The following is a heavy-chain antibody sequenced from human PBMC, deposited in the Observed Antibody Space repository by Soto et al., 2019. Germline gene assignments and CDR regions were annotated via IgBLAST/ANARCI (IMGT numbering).Heavy chain of an antibody. V-gene: IGHV3-30*18. CDR3: AKDWGSGRYYYYGMDV. Sequence: GGSLRLSCAASGFTFSSYGMHWVRQAPGKGLEWVAVISYDGSNKYYADSVKGRFTISRDNSKNTLYLQMNSLRAEDTAVYYCAKDWGSGRYYYYGMDVWGQGTTVTVSS. J-gene: IGHJ6*02. D-gene: IGHD6-19*01. CDR1: GFTFSSYG. CDR2: ISYDGSNK.